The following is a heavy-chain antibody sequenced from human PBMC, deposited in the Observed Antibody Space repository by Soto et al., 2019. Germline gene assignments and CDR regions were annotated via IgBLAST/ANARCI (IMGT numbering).Heavy chain of an antibody. CDR1: GYTFTSYA. CDR3: TTVQNWDYFDY. D-gene: IGHD7-27*01. CDR2: INAGNGNT. J-gene: IGHJ4*02. V-gene: IGHV1-3*01. Sequence: ASVKVSCKASGYTFTSYAMHWVRQAPGQRLEWMGWINAGNGNTKYSQKFQGRVTITRDTSASTAYMELNSLKTEDTAVYYCTTVQNWDYFDYWGQGTLVTVSS.